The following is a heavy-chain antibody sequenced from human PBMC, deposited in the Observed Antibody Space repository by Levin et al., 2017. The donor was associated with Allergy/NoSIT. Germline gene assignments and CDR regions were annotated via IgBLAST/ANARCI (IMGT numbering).Heavy chain of an antibody. CDR1: GGSLSSGDYY. Sequence: PSETLSLTCTVSGGSLSSGDYYWTWIRQPPGKGLEWIGYIYHTGATYYNPSLMSRLSMSVDTSKNQFSLKLTSVTGSDTAVYYCGRGNRGIDYWGQGALVTVAS. D-gene: IGHD6-13*01. CDR2: IYHTGAT. V-gene: IGHV4-30-4*01. J-gene: IGHJ4*02. CDR3: GRGNRGIDY.